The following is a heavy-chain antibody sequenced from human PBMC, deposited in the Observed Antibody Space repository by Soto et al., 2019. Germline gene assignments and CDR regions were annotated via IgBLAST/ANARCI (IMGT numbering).Heavy chain of an antibody. Sequence: QVQLQESGPGLVKPSQTLSLSCTVSGGSISSYHGSCIRQTPGKGLEWIGYVDYSWGSTYNASLKVRVATSLATSTSQFPLKPPSVPATATAVYYCARQGFGELQGLVDVWGQGTTVTVSS. CDR3: ARQGFGELQGLVDV. CDR2: VDYSWGS. CDR1: GGSISSYH. D-gene: IGHD3-10*01. J-gene: IGHJ6*02. V-gene: IGHV4-59*08.